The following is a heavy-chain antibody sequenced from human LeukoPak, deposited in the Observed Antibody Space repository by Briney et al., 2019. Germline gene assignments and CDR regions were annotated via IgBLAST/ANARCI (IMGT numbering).Heavy chain of an antibody. V-gene: IGHV3-53*01. D-gene: IGHD2-8*02. CDR2: IYSGGST. Sequence: AGGSLRLSCAASGFTVSSNYMSWVRQAPGKGLEWVSVIYSGGSTYYADSVKGRLTISRDNAKNSLFLQMNDLRAEDTAVYYCARDRRYFDTGGLGGPDYWGQGTLITVSS. CDR1: GFTVSSNY. J-gene: IGHJ4*02. CDR3: ARDRRYFDTGGLGGPDY.